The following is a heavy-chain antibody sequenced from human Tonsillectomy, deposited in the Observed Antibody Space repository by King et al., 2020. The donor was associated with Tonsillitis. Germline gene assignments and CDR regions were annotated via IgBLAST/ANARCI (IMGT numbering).Heavy chain of an antibody. CDR2: ISYDGSNK. V-gene: IGHV3-30-3*01. D-gene: IGHD3-22*01. CDR3: ARVDSRGSYFDS. Sequence: VQLVESGGGVVQPGRSLRLSCAASGFTLSSCSMHWVRQAPGKGLEWVAIISYDGSNKYYADSVKGRFTVSRDNSKNTLFLQMNSLRAEDTAVYYCARVDSRGSYFDSWGQGTLVTVSS. J-gene: IGHJ4*02. CDR1: GFTLSSCS.